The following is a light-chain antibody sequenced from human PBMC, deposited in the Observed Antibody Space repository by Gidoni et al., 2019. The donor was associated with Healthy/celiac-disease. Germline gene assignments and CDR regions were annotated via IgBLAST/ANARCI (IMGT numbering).Light chain of an antibody. Sequence: DIVMTQSPDSLAVSLGERATINCKSSQSVLYSSNNKNYLAWYQQKPGQPPKLLIYWASTRESGVPDRVSGSGSGTDFTLTISSLQAEDVAVYYCQQYYSTPWTFGQGTEVEIK. CDR1: QSVLYSSNNKNY. CDR3: QQYYSTPWT. CDR2: WAS. J-gene: IGKJ1*01. V-gene: IGKV4-1*01.